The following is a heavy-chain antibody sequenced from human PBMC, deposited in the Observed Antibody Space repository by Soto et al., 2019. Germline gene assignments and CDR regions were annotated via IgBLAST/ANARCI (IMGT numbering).Heavy chain of an antibody. Sequence: SETLSLTCTVSGGSVSSGSYYWIWIRHPPGKGLEWIGYSYYSGTTTYNPSLKSRVTMSIDTSKNQFSLKLSSVTAADTAVYYCARERTGDPTFFDYWGQGTLVTVS. J-gene: IGHJ4*02. CDR2: SYYSGTT. V-gene: IGHV4-61*01. CDR1: GGSVSSGSYY. D-gene: IGHD1-1*01. CDR3: ARERTGDPTFFDY.